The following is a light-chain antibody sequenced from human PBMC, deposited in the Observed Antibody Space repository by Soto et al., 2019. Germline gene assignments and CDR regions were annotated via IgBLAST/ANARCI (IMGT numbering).Light chain of an antibody. CDR2: DAS. CDR3: QQYENLPT. CDR1: QSVSGW. J-gene: IGKJ5*01. Sequence: ITMSQSPAAVSASERDTGTVTCRASQSVSGWLAGYQQKPGEAPKLLIYDASALPRGVPSRFSGSGSGTKFTLTIASLQPEDIATYYCQQYENLPTFGQGT. V-gene: IGKV1-5*01.